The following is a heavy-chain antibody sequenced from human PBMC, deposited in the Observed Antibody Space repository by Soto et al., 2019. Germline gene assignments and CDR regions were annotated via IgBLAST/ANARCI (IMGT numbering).Heavy chain of an antibody. V-gene: IGHV3-7*01. J-gene: IGHJ4*02. CDR3: XXQNWKDFDY. CDR1: GFTFSTYW. Sequence: EVQLVESGGGLVQPGGSLRLSCAASGFTFSTYWMSWVRQAPGKGLEWVANIRQDGSEKYYVDSVKGRFTISRDNAENXLYVQMSXXXXXXXXXXXXXXQNWKDFDYWGQGTLVTVSS. CDR2: IRQDGSEK. D-gene: IGHD1-1*01.